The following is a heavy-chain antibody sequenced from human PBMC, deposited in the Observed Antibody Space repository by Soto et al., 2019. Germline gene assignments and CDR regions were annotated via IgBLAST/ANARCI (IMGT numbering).Heavy chain of an antibody. Sequence: GGSLRLSCAASGFTFSSFAMHWVRQAPGKGLEWVAVISYDGSNKYYADSVKGRFTISRDNSKNTLYLQMNSLRAEDTAVYYCARVRAVAGIHYYYYMDVWGKGTTVTVSS. J-gene: IGHJ6*03. CDR3: ARVRAVAGIHYYYYMDV. D-gene: IGHD6-19*01. CDR1: GFTFSSFA. V-gene: IGHV3-30*14. CDR2: ISYDGSNK.